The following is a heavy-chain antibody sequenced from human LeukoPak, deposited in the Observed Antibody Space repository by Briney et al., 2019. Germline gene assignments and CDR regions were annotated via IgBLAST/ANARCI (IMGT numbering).Heavy chain of an antibody. CDR2: ISGSGGST. V-gene: IGHV3-23*01. CDR1: GFTFSSYA. CDR3: PNVAAAGRGRYYYYMDV. J-gene: IGHJ6*03. D-gene: IGHD6-13*01. Sequence: HTGRSPRLSCAASGFTFSSYAMSWVRQAPGKGLEWVSAISGSGGSTYYADSVKGRFTISRDNSKNTLYLQMNSLRAEDTAVYYCPNVAAAGRGRYYYYMDVWGKGTTVTVSS.